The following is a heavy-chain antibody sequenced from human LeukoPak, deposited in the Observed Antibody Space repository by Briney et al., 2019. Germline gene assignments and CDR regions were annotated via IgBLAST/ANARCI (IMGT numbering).Heavy chain of an antibody. V-gene: IGHV4-4*09. J-gene: IGHJ3*02. CDR2: IYTSGST. CDR1: GGSISSYY. CDR3: ARRPLYYDSSGFTLGDDAFDI. D-gene: IGHD3-22*01. Sequence: SETLSLTCTVSGGSISSYYWSWIRQPPGKGLEWIGYIYTSGSTNYNPSLKSRVTISVDTSKNQFSLKLSSVTAADTAVYYCARRPLYYDSSGFTLGDDAFDIWGQGTMVTVSS.